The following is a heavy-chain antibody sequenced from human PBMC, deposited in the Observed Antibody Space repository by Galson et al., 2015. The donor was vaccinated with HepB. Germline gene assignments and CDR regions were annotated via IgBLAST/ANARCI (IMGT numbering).Heavy chain of an antibody. D-gene: IGHD2-15*01. Sequence: SLRLSCAASGFTFSSYSMNWVRQAPGKGPEWVSYISSSSSTIYYADSVKGRFTISRDNAKNSLYLQMNSLRAEDTAVYYCARDQGPGGYCSGGSCYPDAFDIWGQGTMVTVSS. CDR3: ARDQGPGGYCSGGSCYPDAFDI. J-gene: IGHJ3*02. V-gene: IGHV3-48*04. CDR1: GFTFSSYS. CDR2: ISSSSSTI.